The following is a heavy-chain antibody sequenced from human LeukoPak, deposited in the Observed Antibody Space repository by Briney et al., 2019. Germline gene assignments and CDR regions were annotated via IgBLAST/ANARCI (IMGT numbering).Heavy chain of an antibody. CDR3: ARHVTTVTTSWFDP. D-gene: IGHD4-11*01. CDR1: GYRFTDYW. CDR2: IWPGDSNT. Sequence: GESLKISCKGSGYRFTDYWIGWVRQMPGKGLEWMGIIWPGDSNTRYSPSFQGQVPLSADRSISTAYLQWNSLKASDTAMYYCARHVTTVTTSWFDPWGQGTLVTVSS. J-gene: IGHJ5*02. V-gene: IGHV5-51*01.